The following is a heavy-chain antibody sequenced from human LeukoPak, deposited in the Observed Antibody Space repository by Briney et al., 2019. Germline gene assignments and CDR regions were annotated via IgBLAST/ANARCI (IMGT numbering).Heavy chain of an antibody. Sequence: ASVKVPCKASGYTFTGYYMHWVRQAPGQGLEWMGWINPNSGGTNYAQKFQGRVTMTRDTSISTAYMELSRLRSDDTAVYYCASTPKNGSWQLYYYYGMDVWGQGTTVTVSS. V-gene: IGHV1-2*02. CDR1: GYTFTGYY. CDR2: INPNSGGT. D-gene: IGHD6-13*01. CDR3: ASTPKNGSWQLYYYYGMDV. J-gene: IGHJ6*02.